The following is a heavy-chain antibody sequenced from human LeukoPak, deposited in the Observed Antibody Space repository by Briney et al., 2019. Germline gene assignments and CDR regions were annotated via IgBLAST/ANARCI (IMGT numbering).Heavy chain of an antibody. V-gene: IGHV4-4*07. Sequence: PSETLSLTCTVSGGSISSYYWSWIRQPAGKGLEWIGRIYTSGSINYNPSLKSRVTMSVDTSKNQFSLKLSSVTAADTAVYYCARDRPATENSYFDLWGRGTLVTVSS. CDR2: IYTSGSI. CDR1: GGSISSYY. D-gene: IGHD1-26*01. CDR3: ARDRPATENSYFDL. J-gene: IGHJ2*01.